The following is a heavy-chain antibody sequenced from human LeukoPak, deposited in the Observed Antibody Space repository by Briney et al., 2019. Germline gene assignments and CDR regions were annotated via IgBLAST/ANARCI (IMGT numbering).Heavy chain of an antibody. J-gene: IGHJ6*02. Sequence: GGSLRLSCAASGFTFSSYEMNWVRQAPGKGLEWVAVIWYDGSNKYYADSVKGRFTISRDNSKNTLYLQMNSLRAEDTAVYYCARDILSAYCGGDCYPLNGMDVWGQGTTVTVSS. CDR1: GFTFSSYE. V-gene: IGHV3-33*08. CDR2: IWYDGSNK. D-gene: IGHD2-21*02. CDR3: ARDILSAYCGGDCYPLNGMDV.